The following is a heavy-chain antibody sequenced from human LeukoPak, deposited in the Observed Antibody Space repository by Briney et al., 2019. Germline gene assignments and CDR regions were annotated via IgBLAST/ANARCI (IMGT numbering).Heavy chain of an antibody. J-gene: IGHJ6*02. Sequence: SETLSLTCTVSGGSITGSYWSWIRQPPGKGLEWIGYIFYIGTTNYNPSLKSRVTTSVDTSKNQFSLQLSSVTAADAAVYYCARNKDAMDVWGQGTTVTVSS. CDR3: ARNKDAMDV. V-gene: IGHV4-59*01. CDR1: GGSITGSY. CDR2: IFYIGTT.